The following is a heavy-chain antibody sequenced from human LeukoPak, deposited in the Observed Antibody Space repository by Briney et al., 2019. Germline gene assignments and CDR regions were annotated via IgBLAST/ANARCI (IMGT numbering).Heavy chain of an antibody. Sequence: PGGTLRLYCAASGFTFSDYAVHWLRQAPGKGLEWMAIISHDGNNKYYADSVRGRLTISRDNSQSTVYVQMDSLRAEDTAMYYCARGRFGYSYGSGFDYWGQGTLVTVSS. CDR2: ISHDGNNK. CDR3: ARGRFGYSYGSGFDY. J-gene: IGHJ4*02. CDR1: GFTFSDYA. V-gene: IGHV3-30*04. D-gene: IGHD5-18*01.